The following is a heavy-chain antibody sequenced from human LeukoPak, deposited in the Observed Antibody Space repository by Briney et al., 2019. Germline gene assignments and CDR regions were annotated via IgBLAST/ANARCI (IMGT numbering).Heavy chain of an antibody. J-gene: IGHJ4*02. D-gene: IGHD5-12*01. CDR3: ARIDYHNY. Sequence: GGSLRLSCAASGFTVSSNYMSWVRQAPGKGLEWVSVIYNSGNTYYADSVRGRFLISRDNSKNTLYLQMNNLRAEDTAVYYCARIDYHNYWGQGTLVTVSS. V-gene: IGHV3-66*01. CDR2: IYNSGNT. CDR1: GFTVSSNY.